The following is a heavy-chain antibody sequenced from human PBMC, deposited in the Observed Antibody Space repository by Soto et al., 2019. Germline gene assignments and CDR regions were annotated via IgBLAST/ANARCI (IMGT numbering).Heavy chain of an antibody. Sequence: GGSLRLSCAASGFTFSSYGMHWVRQAPGKGLEWVAVISYDGSNKYYADSVKGRFTISRDNSKNTLYLQMNSLRAEDTAVYYCAKEGERNWNEHNWFDPWGQGTLVTVSS. CDR2: ISYDGSNK. D-gene: IGHD1-20*01. V-gene: IGHV3-30*18. J-gene: IGHJ5*02. CDR3: AKEGERNWNEHNWFDP. CDR1: GFTFSSYG.